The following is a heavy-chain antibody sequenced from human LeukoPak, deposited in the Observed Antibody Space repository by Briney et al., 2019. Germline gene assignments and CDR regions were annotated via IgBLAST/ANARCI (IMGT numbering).Heavy chain of an antibody. CDR3: ANSANYGGNSGYFDC. V-gene: IGHV4-39*01. J-gene: IGHJ4*02. D-gene: IGHD4-23*01. Sequence: SETLSLTCTVSGGPISSSSYYWGWIRQPPGKGLEWIGSIYYSGSTYYNPSLKSRVTISVGTSKNQFSLKLSSVTAADTAVYYCANSANYGGNSGYFDCWGQGTLVTVSS. CDR1: GGPISSSSYY. CDR2: IYYSGST.